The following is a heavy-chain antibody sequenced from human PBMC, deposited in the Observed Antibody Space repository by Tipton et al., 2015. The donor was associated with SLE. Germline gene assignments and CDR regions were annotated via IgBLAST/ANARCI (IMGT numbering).Heavy chain of an antibody. CDR3: ARGGRWLHGFDP. V-gene: IGHV3-43D*04. J-gene: IGHJ5*02. CDR2: ISWDGGST. D-gene: IGHD5-24*01. CDR1: GFTFDDYA. Sequence: SLRLSCAASGFTFDDYAMHWVRQAPGKGLEWVSLISWDGGSTYHADSVKGRFTISRDNSKNSLYLQMNSLRAEDTAVYYCARGGRWLHGFDPWGQGTLVTVSS.